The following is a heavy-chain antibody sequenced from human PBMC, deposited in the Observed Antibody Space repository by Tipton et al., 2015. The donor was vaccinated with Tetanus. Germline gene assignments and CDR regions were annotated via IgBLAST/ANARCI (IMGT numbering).Heavy chain of an antibody. D-gene: IGHD2-21*01. CDR3: AREVYNGGFYSGVDS. J-gene: IGHJ4*02. Sequence: GLVKPSETLSLTCTVSGGSVNSGGYYWTWIRLHPRKGLKYIGYVYNSGTTYYKPSLERRVTISIDISTNQFSLSLTSVTAADTALYYCAREVYNGGFYSGVDSWGQGTLVTVSS. CDR1: GGSVNSGGYY. CDR2: VYNSGTT. V-gene: IGHV4-31*03.